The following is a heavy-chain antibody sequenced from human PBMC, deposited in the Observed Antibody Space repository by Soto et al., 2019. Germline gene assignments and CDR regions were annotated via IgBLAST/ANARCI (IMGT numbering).Heavy chain of an antibody. CDR3: ARKDYDFWSGYYNDY. CDR2: INPSGGST. J-gene: IGHJ4*02. Sequence: SVNVSCKASGYTFTSYYMHWVRQAPGQGLEWMGIINPSGGSTSYAQKFQGRVTMTRDTSTSTVYMELSSLRSEDTAVYYCARKDYDFWSGYYNDYWGQGTLVTVSS. D-gene: IGHD3-3*01. CDR1: GYTFTSYY. V-gene: IGHV1-46*03.